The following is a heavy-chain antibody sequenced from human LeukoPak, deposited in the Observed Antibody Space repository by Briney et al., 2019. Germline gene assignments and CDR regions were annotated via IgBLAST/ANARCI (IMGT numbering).Heavy chain of an antibody. V-gene: IGHV3-30*04. CDR1: GFTFSSYA. Sequence: GGSLRLSCAASGFTFSSYAMHWVRQAPGKGLEWVAVISYDGSNKYYADSVKGRFTISRDNSKNTLYLQMNSLRAEDTAVYYCARSLRVVYYYDSSGYLPDAFDIWGQGTMVTVSS. J-gene: IGHJ3*02. D-gene: IGHD3-22*01. CDR3: ARSLRVVYYYDSSGYLPDAFDI. CDR2: ISYDGSNK.